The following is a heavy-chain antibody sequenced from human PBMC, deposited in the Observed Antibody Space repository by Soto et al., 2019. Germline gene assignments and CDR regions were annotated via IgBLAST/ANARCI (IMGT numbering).Heavy chain of an antibody. Sequence: PGGSLRLSCAASGFTFTSFAVSWVRQAPGKGLEWVSAISGSGGATYYADSVKGRFTVSRDNSRNTVYLQVDSLRVEDTAVYHCARGGTYGTDVWGQGTTVTVSS. D-gene: IGHD6-25*01. CDR1: GFTFTSFA. CDR2: ISGSGGAT. V-gene: IGHV3-23*01. J-gene: IGHJ6*02. CDR3: ARGGTYGTDV.